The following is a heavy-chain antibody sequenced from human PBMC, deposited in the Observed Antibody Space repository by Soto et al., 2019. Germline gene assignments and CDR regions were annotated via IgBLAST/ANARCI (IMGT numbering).Heavy chain of an antibody. J-gene: IGHJ6*02. V-gene: IGHV3-23*01. D-gene: IGHD1-26*01. CDR2: ISGSGGST. CDR3: AKDKEISQKWELLYYYYGMDV. CDR1: GFTFSSYA. Sequence: GGSLRLSCAASGFTFSSYAMSWVRQAPGKGLEWVSAISGSGGSTYYADSVKGRFTISRDNSKNTLYLQMNSLRAEDTAVYYCAKDKEISQKWELLYYYYGMDVWGQGTTVTVSS.